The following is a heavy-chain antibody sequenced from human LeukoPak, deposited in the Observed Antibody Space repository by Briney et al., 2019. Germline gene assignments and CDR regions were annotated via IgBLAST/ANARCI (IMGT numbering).Heavy chain of an antibody. CDR3: ARADSSSSGRDY. J-gene: IGHJ4*02. Sequence: GGSLRLSCAASGFTFSSYSMNWVRQAPGKGLEWVSSISSSSSYIYYADSVKGRFTISRDNAKDSLYLQMTRLRAEDTAVYYCARADSSSSGRDYWGQGTLVTVSS. CDR2: ISSSSSYI. D-gene: IGHD6-6*01. CDR1: GFTFSSYS. V-gene: IGHV3-21*01.